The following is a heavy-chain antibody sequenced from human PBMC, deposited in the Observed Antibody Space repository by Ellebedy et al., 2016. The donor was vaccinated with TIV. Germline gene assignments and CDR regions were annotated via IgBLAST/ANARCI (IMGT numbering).Heavy chain of an antibody. CDR3: ARETTGMDY. J-gene: IGHJ4*02. Sequence: GESLKISXAGSGFTLNSYWMHWVRQAPGKGLVWVSRINPDGSITNYADSVKGRFTISRDNAKNSLYLQMNSLRDEDTAVYYCARETTGMDYWGQGALVTVSS. CDR1: GFTLNSYW. V-gene: IGHV3-74*01. D-gene: IGHD1-1*01. CDR2: INPDGSIT.